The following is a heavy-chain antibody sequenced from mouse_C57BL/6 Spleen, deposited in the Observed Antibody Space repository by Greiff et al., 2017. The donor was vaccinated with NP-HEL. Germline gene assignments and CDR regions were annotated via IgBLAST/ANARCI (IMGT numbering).Heavy chain of an antibody. CDR2: IYPRSGNT. V-gene: IGHV1-81*01. CDR1: GYTFTSYG. J-gene: IGHJ2*01. CDR3: ARDCGSAYYFDY. D-gene: IGHD1-1*01. Sequence: QVQLQQSGAELARPGASVKLSCKASGYTFTSYGISWVKQRTGQGLEWIGEIYPRSGNTYYNEKFKGKATLTADKSSSTAYMELRSLTSEDSAVYVCARDCGSAYYFDYWGQGTTVTVSS.